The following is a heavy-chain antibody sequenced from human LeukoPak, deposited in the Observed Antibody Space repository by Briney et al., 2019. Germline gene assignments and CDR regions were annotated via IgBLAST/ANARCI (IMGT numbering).Heavy chain of an antibody. Sequence: ESLRLSCAASGFTFSSYGMTWVRQAPGKGLEWIGSIYYSGNTYYNASLKSQVSISIDTSKNQFSLRLTSVTAADTAVYYCARQTGSGLFILPGGQGTLVTVSS. J-gene: IGHJ4*02. V-gene: IGHV4-39*01. CDR1: GFTFSSYG. CDR2: IYYSGNT. CDR3: ARQTGSGLFILP. D-gene: IGHD3/OR15-3a*01.